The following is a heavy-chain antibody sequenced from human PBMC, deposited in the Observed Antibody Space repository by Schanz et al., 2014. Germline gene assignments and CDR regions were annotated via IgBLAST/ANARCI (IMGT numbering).Heavy chain of an antibody. J-gene: IGHJ4*02. Sequence: QVQLVQSGSELKKPGASVKVSCKASGYTFTSYAMNWVRQAPGQGLEWVGWINTNIGNPTYAQGSTGRFVFSLDTFASTGDLQNSSLKAEKTAAYYGTTETIAMAGAFAIWGQGTLVTVSS. D-gene: IGHD6-19*01. CDR2: INTNIGNP. V-gene: IGHV7-4-1*02. CDR1: GYTFTSYA. CDR3: TTETIAMAGAFAI.